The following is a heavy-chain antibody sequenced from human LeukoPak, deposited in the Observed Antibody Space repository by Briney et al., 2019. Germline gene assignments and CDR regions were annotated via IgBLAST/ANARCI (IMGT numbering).Heavy chain of an antibody. J-gene: IGHJ5*02. D-gene: IGHD1-1*01. CDR1: GGSFSGYY. V-gene: IGHV4-34*01. CDR3: ATGESVQLERPGWFDP. CDR2: INHSGST. Sequence: PSETLSLTCAVYGGSFSGYYWSWIRQPPGKGLEWIGEINHSGSTNYNPSLKSRVTISVDTSKNQFSLKLSSVTAADTAVYYCATGESVQLERPGWFDPWGQGTLVTVSS.